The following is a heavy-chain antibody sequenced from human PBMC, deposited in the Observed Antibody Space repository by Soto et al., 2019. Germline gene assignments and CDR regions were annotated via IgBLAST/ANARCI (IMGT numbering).Heavy chain of an antibody. V-gene: IGHV3-30-3*01. CDR1: GFTFSSYA. J-gene: IGHJ4*02. D-gene: IGHD2-2*01. CDR2: ISYDGSNK. Sequence: GGSLRLSCAASGFTFSSYAMHWVRQAPGKGLEWVAVISYDGSNKYYADSVKGRFTTSRDNSKNTLYLQMNSLRAEDTAVYYCARDDQQGAFDYWGQGTLVTVSS. CDR3: ARDDQQGAFDY.